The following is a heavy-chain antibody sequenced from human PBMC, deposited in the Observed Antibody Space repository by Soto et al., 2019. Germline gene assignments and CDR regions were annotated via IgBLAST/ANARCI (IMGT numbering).Heavy chain of an antibody. D-gene: IGHD6-19*01. V-gene: IGHV3-9*01. J-gene: IGHJ3*02. Sequence: GGSLRLSCAASGFTFDDYAMHWVWQAPGKGLEWVSGISWNSGSIGYADSVKGRFTISRDNAKNSLYLQMNSLRAEDTALYYCAKDRGAVAGDDAFDIWGQGTMVTVSS. CDR3: AKDRGAVAGDDAFDI. CDR2: ISWNSGSI. CDR1: GFTFDDYA.